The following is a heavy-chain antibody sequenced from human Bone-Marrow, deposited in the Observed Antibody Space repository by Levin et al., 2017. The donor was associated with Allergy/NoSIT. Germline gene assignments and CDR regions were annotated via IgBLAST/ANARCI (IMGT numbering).Heavy chain of an antibody. D-gene: IGHD2-21*01. CDR2: VNPNSGNT. J-gene: IGHJ4*02. CDR1: GYTFNNYD. V-gene: IGHV1-8*01. Sequence: GASVKVSCRASGYTFNNYDINWVRQATGQGPEWMGWVNPNSGNTGYAQKFQGRVTMTTDSSISTAYMELSSLRSEDTAIYYCAKGDTYCAGRSCYDYWGQGTLVTVPS. CDR3: AKGDTYCAGRSCYDY.